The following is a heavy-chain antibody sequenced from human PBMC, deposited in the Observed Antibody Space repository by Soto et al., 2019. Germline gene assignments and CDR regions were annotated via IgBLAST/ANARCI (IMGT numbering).Heavy chain of an antibody. V-gene: IGHV1-69*12. CDR1: GGTFSSYG. CDR3: ARAPGGQGNYWYFDL. J-gene: IGHJ2*01. Sequence: QVQLVQSGAEVKKPGSSVKVSCKASGGTFSSYGITWVRQAPGQGLEWMGGIIPIFGTTNYAQKFQGRITITADESTITVYMELSSLRSEDTAVYHFARAPGGQGNYWYFDLWGRGTLVTVSS. CDR2: IIPIFGTT. D-gene: IGHD3-16*01.